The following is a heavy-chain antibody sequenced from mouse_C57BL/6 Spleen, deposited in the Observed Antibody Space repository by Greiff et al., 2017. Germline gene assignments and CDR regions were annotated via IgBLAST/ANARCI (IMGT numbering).Heavy chain of an antibody. Sequence: VQLQQSGPELVKPGASVKIPCKASGYTFTDYNMDWVKQSHGKSLEWIGDINPNNGGTIYNQKFKGKATLTVDKSSSTAYMELRSLASEDTAVYYWARPGYYAMDYWGQGTSVTVSS. CDR3: ARPGYYAMDY. V-gene: IGHV1-18*01. CDR1: GYTFTDYN. CDR2: INPNNGGT. J-gene: IGHJ4*01.